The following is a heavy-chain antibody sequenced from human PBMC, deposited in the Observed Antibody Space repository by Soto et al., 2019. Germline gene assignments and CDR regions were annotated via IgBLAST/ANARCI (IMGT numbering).Heavy chain of an antibody. D-gene: IGHD3-3*01. CDR2: INPSDGST. Sequence: GASVKVSCKASGYMFTNYFMHWVRQAPGQGLEWMGLINPSDGSTTYAQRFQGRVTLTRDTSTSTVYMELSSLRSDDTAVYYCGRDPYDFWSGHPRDAFDIWGQGTMVTVSS. CDR3: GRDPYDFWSGHPRDAFDI. V-gene: IGHV1-46*03. CDR1: GYMFTNYF. J-gene: IGHJ3*02.